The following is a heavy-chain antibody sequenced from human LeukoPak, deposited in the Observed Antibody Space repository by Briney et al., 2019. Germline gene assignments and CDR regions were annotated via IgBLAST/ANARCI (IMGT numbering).Heavy chain of an antibody. Sequence: PGGSLRLSCAASGFTFSSYGMHWVRQAPGKGLEWVAVISYDGGNKYYADSVKGRFTISRDNSKNTLYLQMNSLRAEDTAVYYCAKDGSRYYDSSGYYRGDNWFDPWGQGTLVTVSS. CDR1: GFTFSSYG. D-gene: IGHD3-22*01. CDR3: AKDGSRYYDSSGYYRGDNWFDP. J-gene: IGHJ5*02. CDR2: ISYDGGNK. V-gene: IGHV3-30*18.